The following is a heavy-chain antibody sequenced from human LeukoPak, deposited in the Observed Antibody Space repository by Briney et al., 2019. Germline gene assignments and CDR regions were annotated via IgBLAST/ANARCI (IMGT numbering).Heavy chain of an antibody. CDR3: VKDPCGSCYSCGYYFDY. V-gene: IGHV3-64D*06. Sequence: GGSLRLSCAASGFTFSSYAMHWVRQAPGKGLEYVSAISSNGGSTYYADSVKGRFTISRDNSKNTLYLQMSSLRAEDTAVYYCVKDPCGSCYSCGYYFDYWGQGTLVTVSS. CDR2: ISSNGGST. CDR1: GFTFSSYA. D-gene: IGHD2-15*01. J-gene: IGHJ4*02.